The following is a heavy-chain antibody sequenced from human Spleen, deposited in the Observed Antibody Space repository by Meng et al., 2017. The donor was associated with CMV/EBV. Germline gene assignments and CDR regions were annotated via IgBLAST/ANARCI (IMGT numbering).Heavy chain of an antibody. Sequence: ASVKVSCKASGYTFTNFYIHWVRQAPGQGLEWMGWIDPNIGDTNYAQMFQGRVTMTRDTSISTAYMELNSLRSDDTAVYYCARDTRTYGGNLDAFDIWGQGTMVTVSS. CDR2: IDPNIGDT. CDR1: GYTFTNFY. J-gene: IGHJ3*02. D-gene: IGHD4-23*01. CDR3: ARDTRTYGGNLDAFDI. V-gene: IGHV1-2*02.